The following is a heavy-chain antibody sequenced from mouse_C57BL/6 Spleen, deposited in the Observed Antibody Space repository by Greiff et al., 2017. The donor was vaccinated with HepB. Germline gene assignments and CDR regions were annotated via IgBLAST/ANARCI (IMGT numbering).Heavy chain of an antibody. D-gene: IGHD1-1*02. J-gene: IGHJ1*03. CDR3: ARLGVAEYFDV. Sequence: SGPELVKPGASVKIPCKASGYTFTDYNMDWVKQSHGKSLEWIGDINPNNGGTIYNQKFKGKATLTVDKSSSTAYMELRSLTSEDTAVYYCARLGVAEYFDVWGTGTTVTVSS. V-gene: IGHV1-18*01. CDR1: GYTFTDYN. CDR2: INPNNGGT.